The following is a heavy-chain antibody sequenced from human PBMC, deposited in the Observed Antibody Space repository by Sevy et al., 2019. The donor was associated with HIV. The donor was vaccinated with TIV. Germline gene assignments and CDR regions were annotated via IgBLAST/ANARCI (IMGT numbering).Heavy chain of an antibody. D-gene: IGHD6-13*01. Sequence: GGSLRFSCTASGFTFGDYCMSWVRQAPGKGLEWVAFLKSDVYGGTVDHAASVRGRFVISRDDSKTIAYLQMNDLETEDTGVYYCTRWKAAQSIFDYWGQGALVTVSS. CDR1: GFTFGDYC. V-gene: IGHV3-49*04. CDR2: LKSDVYGGTV. J-gene: IGHJ4*02. CDR3: TRWKAAQSIFDY.